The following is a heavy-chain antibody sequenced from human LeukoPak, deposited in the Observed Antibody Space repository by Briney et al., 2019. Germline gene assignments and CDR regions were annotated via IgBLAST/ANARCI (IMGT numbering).Heavy chain of an antibody. CDR3: ANAATMDY. V-gene: IGHV3-74*01. Sequence: GGSLRLSCVASGFTFSSYWMHWVRQDPRQGLVWVSRINGDGRNINYADSVRGRFTISRDNSKNTPYLQMNSLSADDTAVYYCANAATMDYWGQGTLVTVSS. CDR2: INGDGRNI. D-gene: IGHD6-25*01. CDR1: GFTFSSYW. J-gene: IGHJ4*02.